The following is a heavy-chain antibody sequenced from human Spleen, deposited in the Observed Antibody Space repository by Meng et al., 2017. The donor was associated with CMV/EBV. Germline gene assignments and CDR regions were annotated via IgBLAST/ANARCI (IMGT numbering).Heavy chain of an antibody. CDR2: ISGSGGST. Sequence: VQRLCSGGGLVQPGGLLRFSCAASGFTFSSYAMSWVRQAPGKGLGWVSAISGSGGSTYYADSVKGRFTISRDNSKNTLYLQMNSLRAEDTAVYYCANHPESVRDHFDYWGQGTLVTVFS. J-gene: IGHJ4*02. CDR3: ANHPESVRDHFDY. D-gene: IGHD1-14*01. CDR1: GFTFSSYA. V-gene: IGHV3-23*01.